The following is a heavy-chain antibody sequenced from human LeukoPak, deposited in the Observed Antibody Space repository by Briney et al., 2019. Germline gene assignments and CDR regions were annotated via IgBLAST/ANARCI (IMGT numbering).Heavy chain of an antibody. CDR1: GGSSSGYY. CDR3: AREIMITFGGVIVDYYYYYMDV. J-gene: IGHJ6*03. V-gene: IGHV4-34*01. Sequence: PSETLSLTCVLYGGSSSGYYWGWIRQPPGKGLEWIGSIYYSGSTYYNPSLKSRVTISVDTSKNQFSLKLSSVTAADTAVYYCAREIMITFGGVIVDYYYYYMDVWGKGTTVTISS. CDR2: IYYSGST. D-gene: IGHD3-16*02.